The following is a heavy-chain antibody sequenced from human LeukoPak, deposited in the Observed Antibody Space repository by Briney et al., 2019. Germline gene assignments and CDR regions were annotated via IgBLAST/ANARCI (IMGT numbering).Heavy chain of an antibody. Sequence: GGSLRLSCAASGFTFSSYAMSWVRQAPGKGLEWVSAISGSGGSTYYADSVKGRFTISRDNSKNTLYLQMNSLRAEDTAVYYCAKAMGLLRYFDWPRRVDYWGQGTLVTVSS. D-gene: IGHD3-9*01. CDR1: GFTFSSYA. CDR3: AKAMGLLRYFDWPRRVDY. CDR2: ISGSGGST. V-gene: IGHV3-23*01. J-gene: IGHJ4*02.